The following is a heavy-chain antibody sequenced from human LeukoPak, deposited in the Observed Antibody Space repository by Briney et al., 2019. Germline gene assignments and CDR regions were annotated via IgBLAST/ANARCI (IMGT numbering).Heavy chain of an antibody. Sequence: PGRSLRLSCAASGLTFSSYGMHWVRQAPGKGLEWVAVIWYDGSNKYYADSVKGRFTISRDNSKNTLYLQMNSLRAEDTAVYYCARDYYDSSGYYKNFDYWGQGTLVTVSS. D-gene: IGHD3-22*01. J-gene: IGHJ4*02. CDR3: ARDYYDSSGYYKNFDY. CDR2: IWYDGSNK. CDR1: GLTFSSYG. V-gene: IGHV3-33*01.